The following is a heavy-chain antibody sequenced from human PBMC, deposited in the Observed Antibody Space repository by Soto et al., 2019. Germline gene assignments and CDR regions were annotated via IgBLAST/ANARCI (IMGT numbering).Heavy chain of an antibody. D-gene: IGHD4-17*01. CDR1: GFTFSSHT. V-gene: IGHV3-48*02. Sequence: GGSLRLSCAASGFTFSSHTMNWVRQAPGKGLEWVSYISSSSSTIYYADSVKGRFTISRDNAKNSLYLQMNSLRDEDTAVYYCARETYWNDYGDYDAFDIWGQGTMVTVSS. CDR2: ISSSSSTI. CDR3: ARETYWNDYGDYDAFDI. J-gene: IGHJ3*02.